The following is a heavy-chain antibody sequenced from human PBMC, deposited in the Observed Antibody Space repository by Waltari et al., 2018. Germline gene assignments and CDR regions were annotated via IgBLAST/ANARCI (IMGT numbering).Heavy chain of an antibody. Sequence: QVQLVQSGAEVKKPGASVKVSCKASRNTFISFSMHWVRQAPGQGLEWMGIINPSGNSTTYAKKFQGRVTMTRDTSTSTVYMELSSLRSEDTAVYYCARFYYDSSAYYAFDYWGQGTLVTVSS. CDR3: ARFYYDSSAYYAFDY. CDR1: RNTFISFS. J-gene: IGHJ4*02. D-gene: IGHD3-22*01. CDR2: INPSGNST. V-gene: IGHV1-46*01.